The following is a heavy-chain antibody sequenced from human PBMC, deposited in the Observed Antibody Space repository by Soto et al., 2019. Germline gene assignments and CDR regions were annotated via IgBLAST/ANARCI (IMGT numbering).Heavy chain of an antibody. D-gene: IGHD2-21*01. Sequence: QVQLVQSGAEVKTPGASVKVSCKASGYTFATYDMNWVRQAPGQGLEWMGWMNPNSGNTGYAQKFQGRLTMTRDTALSVAHMELSSLRNEPTAVYYCARSDGYNFNWLDSWGQGTLVTVSA. V-gene: IGHV1-8*01. CDR1: GYTFATYD. CDR2: MNPNSGNT. J-gene: IGHJ5*01. CDR3: ARSDGYNFNWLDS.